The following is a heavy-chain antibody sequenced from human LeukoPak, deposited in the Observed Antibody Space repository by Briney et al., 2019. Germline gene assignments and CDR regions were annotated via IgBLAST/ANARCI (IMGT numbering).Heavy chain of an antibody. V-gene: IGHV3-21*01. CDR1: GFTFNTYG. CDR2: IGPGPSHT. CDR3: ARDYVTMAPDY. J-gene: IGHJ4*02. Sequence: GGSLGLSCAASGFTFNTYGMNWVRQAPGKGLEWLSYIGPGPSHTYYADSVRGRFVISRDDAKSSLYLQMSSLRAEDTAVYYCARDYVTMAPDYGGLGTLVTVSS. D-gene: IGHD3-10*02.